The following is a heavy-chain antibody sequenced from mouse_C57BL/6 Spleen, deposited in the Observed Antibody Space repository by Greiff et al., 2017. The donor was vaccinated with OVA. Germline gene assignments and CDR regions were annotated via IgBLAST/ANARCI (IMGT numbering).Heavy chain of an antibody. CDR3: ARAEGNYLFDY. J-gene: IGHJ2*01. CDR1: GYTFTDYY. Sequence: VQLQQSGPELVKPGASVKISCKASGYTFTDYYMNWVKQSHGKSLEWIGDINPNNGGTSYNQKFKGKATLTVDKSSSTAYMELRSLTSEDSAVYYCARAEGNYLFDYWGQGTTLTVSS. V-gene: IGHV1-26*01. D-gene: IGHD2-1*01. CDR2: INPNNGGT.